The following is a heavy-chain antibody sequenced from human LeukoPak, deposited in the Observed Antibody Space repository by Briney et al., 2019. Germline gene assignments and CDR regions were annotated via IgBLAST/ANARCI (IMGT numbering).Heavy chain of an antibody. V-gene: IGHV3-74*01. CDR2: ISPTGSTT. Sequence: GGSLRLSCTASGFSFSGHWMHWARQLPGKGLVWVSRISPTGSTTSYEDSVKGRFTDSRDNAKNTLYLQVNNRRAEDTAVYYCARGPNSNWSGLDFWGQGTLLTVSS. D-gene: IGHD6-6*01. CDR1: GFSFSGHW. CDR3: ARGPNSNWSGLDF. J-gene: IGHJ4*02.